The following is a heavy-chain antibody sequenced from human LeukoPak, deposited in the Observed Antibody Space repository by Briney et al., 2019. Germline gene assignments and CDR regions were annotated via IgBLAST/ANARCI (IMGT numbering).Heavy chain of an antibody. CDR1: GGSISSYY. V-gene: IGHV4-34*01. J-gene: IGHJ3*02. Sequence: SETLSLTCTVSGGSISSYYWSWIRQPPGKGLEWIGEINHSGSTNYNPSLKSRVTISVDTSKNQFSLKLSSVTAADTAVHYCARIRFFRPLLGFDIWGQGTMVTVSS. CDR2: INHSGST. D-gene: IGHD3-3*01. CDR3: ARIRFFRPLLGFDI.